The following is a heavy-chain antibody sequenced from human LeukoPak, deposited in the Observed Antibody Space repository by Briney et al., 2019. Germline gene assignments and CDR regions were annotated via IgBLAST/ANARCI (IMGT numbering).Heavy chain of an antibody. CDR1: GGSISSSSYY. CDR2: IYYSGST. J-gene: IGHJ4*02. D-gene: IGHD2-21*02. V-gene: IGHV4-39*01. CDR3: ASIVVVTPPTLDY. Sequence: SETLSLTCTVAGGSISSSSYYWGWIRQPPGKGLEWIGSIYYSGSTYYNPSLKSRVTISVDTSKNQFSLKLSSVTAADTAVYYCASIVVVTPPTLDYWGQGTLVTVSS.